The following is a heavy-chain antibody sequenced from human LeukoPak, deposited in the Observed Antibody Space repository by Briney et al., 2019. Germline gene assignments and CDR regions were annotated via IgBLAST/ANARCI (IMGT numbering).Heavy chain of an antibody. V-gene: IGHV4-4*07. J-gene: IGHJ3*02. CDR3: ARVLDVVRGVHDAFDI. CDR1: GGSISSYY. D-gene: IGHD3-10*01. CDR2: IYTSGST. Sequence: PSETLSLTCTVSGGSISSYYWSWIRQPAGKGLEWIGRIYTSGSTNYNPSLKSRVTMSVDTSKNQFSLKLSSVTAADTTVYYCARVLDVVRGVHDAFDIWGQGTMVTVSS.